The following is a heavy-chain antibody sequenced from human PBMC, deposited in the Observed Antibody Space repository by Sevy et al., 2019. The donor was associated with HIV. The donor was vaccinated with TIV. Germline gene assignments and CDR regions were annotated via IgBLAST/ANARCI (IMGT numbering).Heavy chain of an antibody. J-gene: IGHJ6*02. D-gene: IGHD1-7*01. CDR1: GFTLSDYY. CDR3: TKTDNWNYPGGMDV. Sequence: GGSLRLSCTASGFTLSDYYMSWIRQAPGKGLEWVSSISSSGSTIYYENSVKGRFTISRDNAKNSLYLQMNSLRAEDTAVYYCTKTDNWNYPGGMDVWGQGTTVTVSS. V-gene: IGHV3-11*01. CDR2: ISSSGSTI.